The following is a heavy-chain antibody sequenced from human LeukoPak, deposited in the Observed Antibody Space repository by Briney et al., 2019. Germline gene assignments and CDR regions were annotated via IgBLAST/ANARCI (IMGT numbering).Heavy chain of an antibody. V-gene: IGHV3-30*02. D-gene: IGHD2/OR15-2a*01. CDR3: ARGHGFLGFDY. J-gene: IGHJ4*02. CDR2: IRSDGNNK. CDR1: GFTFNNFD. Sequence: GGSLRLSCAASGFTFNNFDLHWVRQAPGKGLEWVASIRSDGNNKYYADSVKGRLTISRDNSKNILFVQMNSLRAEDTALYYCARGHGFLGFDYWGQGTLVTVSS.